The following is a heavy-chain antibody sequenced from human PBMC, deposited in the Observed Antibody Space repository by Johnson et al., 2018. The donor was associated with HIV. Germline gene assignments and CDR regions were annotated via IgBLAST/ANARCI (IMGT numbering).Heavy chain of an antibody. D-gene: IGHD5-24*01. Sequence: QVQLVESGGGVVQPGRSLRLSCAASGFTFSSYAMHWVRQAPGKGLEWVAVLGYDGSNKYYADSVKGRFTLSSDNSKNTLYLQMNSLRAEDTAVYYCAGEGILVAVREGDDYDAFDIWGQGTMVTVSP. V-gene: IGHV3-30*14. CDR2: LGYDGSNK. CDR3: AGEGILVAVREGDDYDAFDI. J-gene: IGHJ3*02. CDR1: GFTFSSYA.